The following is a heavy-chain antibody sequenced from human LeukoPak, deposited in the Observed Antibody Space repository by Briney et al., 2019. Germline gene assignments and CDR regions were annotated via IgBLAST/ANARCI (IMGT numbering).Heavy chain of an antibody. J-gene: IGHJ1*01. Sequence: GGSLTLSCAASGFTLSGSAMHWVRQASGRGLEWVGRIRSKTKSYATAYVASVKGRFSVSRDDSKNTAYLQMNSLKTEDTGVYYCSRADDYDDHERHFQDWGQGTLVTVSS. D-gene: IGHD4-17*01. CDR2: IRSKTKSYAT. CDR1: GFTLSGSA. V-gene: IGHV3-73*01. CDR3: SRADDYDDHERHFQD.